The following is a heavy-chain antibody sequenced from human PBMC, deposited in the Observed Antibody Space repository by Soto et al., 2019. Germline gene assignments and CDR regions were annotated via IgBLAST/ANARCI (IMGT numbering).Heavy chain of an antibody. CDR3: ARSVLSEVVVINWFDP. Sequence: SETLSLTCTVSGGSISSCGYYWSWIRQHPGKGLEWTGYTNYSGSTYYNPSLRRRATISVDTSKSQFSLKLNSVTAADTAVYYCARSVLSEVVVINWFDPWGQGTLVTVSS. CDR1: GGSISSCGYY. V-gene: IGHV4-31*03. D-gene: IGHD3-22*01. CDR2: TNYSGST. J-gene: IGHJ5*02.